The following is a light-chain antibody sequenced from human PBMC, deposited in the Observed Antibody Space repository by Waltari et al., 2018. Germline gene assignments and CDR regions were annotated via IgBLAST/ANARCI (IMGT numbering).Light chain of an antibody. J-gene: IGLJ3*02. V-gene: IGLV1-47*01. CDR3: AVWDDSLSGVL. CDR1: TSNTGYNY. Sequence: QSVLTQPPSASGTPGQGVTITCSGRTSNTGYNYVHRYQQVPGSAPNLLIHRNDRRPTGVPDRFSGSKSGTSASLAISRLRSEDEADYYCAVWDDSLSGVLFGGGTKLTVL. CDR2: RND.